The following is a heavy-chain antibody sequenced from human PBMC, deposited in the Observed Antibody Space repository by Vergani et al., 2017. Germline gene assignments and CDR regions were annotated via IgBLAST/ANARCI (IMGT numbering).Heavy chain of an antibody. Sequence: QLQLQESGPGLVKPSATLSLTCSVSGASIRSSNYYWGWIRQPPGKGLEWIASIYYSGSTYYNPSLKSRVTISVDTSKNQFSLKLSSVTAADTAVYYCARAPSSGYYYFDYWGQGTLVTVSS. CDR1: GASIRSSNYY. D-gene: IGHD3-22*01. CDR3: ARAPSSGYYYFDY. J-gene: IGHJ4*02. V-gene: IGHV4-39*07. CDR2: IYYSGST.